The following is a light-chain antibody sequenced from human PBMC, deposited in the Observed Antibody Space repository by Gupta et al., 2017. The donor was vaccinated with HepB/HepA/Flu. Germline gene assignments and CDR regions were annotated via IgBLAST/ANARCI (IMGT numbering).Light chain of an antibody. CDR1: SSNIGGNF. V-gene: IGLV1-47*02. J-gene: IGLJ2*01. Sequence: QSVLTQPPSASGTPWQRVTISCSGTSSNIGGNFVYWYQQFPGKAPKLLIDSNNQRPSGVPDRFSGSKSGSSASLTITGLQSEDEVEYYCEKWDARIKNGVFGGGTKLTVL. CDR3: EKWDARIKNGV. CDR2: SNN.